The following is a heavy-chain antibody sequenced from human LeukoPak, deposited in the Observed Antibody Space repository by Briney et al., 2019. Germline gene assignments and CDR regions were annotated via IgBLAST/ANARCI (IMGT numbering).Heavy chain of an antibody. J-gene: IGHJ1*01. Sequence: PGGSLRLSCAASGFTFSTYSMNWVRQAPGKGLEWVSYINNSSSTIYYADSVKGRFTISRDNAKNSLYLQMNSLRAEGTAVYYCARGVPAAIGYFQHWGQGTLVTVSS. V-gene: IGHV3-48*01. D-gene: IGHD2-2*02. CDR1: GFTFSTYS. CDR2: INNSSSTI. CDR3: ARGVPAAIGYFQH.